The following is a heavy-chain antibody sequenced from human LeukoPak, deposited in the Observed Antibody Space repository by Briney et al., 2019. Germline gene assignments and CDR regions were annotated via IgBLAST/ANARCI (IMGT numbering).Heavy chain of an antibody. Sequence: GGSLRLSCAASGFTFSSYEMNWVRQAPGKGLEWVSYISSSGSTIYYADSVKGRFTISRDNAKNSLYLQMNSLRAEDTAVYYCARDARSGPIDYWGQGTLVTVSS. V-gene: IGHV3-48*03. D-gene: IGHD5-12*01. J-gene: IGHJ4*02. CDR2: ISSSGSTI. CDR3: ARDARSGPIDY. CDR1: GFTFSSYE.